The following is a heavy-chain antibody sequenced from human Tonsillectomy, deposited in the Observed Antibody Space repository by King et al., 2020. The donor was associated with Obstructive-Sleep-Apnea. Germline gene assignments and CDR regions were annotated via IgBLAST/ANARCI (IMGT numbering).Heavy chain of an antibody. Sequence: VQLQQWGAGLLTPSETLSLTCGCYGGAFSDYYWTWIRQPPGKGLDWIGEFNNSGSTNYNPFLKSLVTISVDMSKNQFSLKLTSVTAADTAVYYCARGSGAADVNWFDPWGQGALVTVSS. CDR2: FNNSGST. D-gene: IGHD6-13*01. CDR3: ARGSGAADVNWFDP. J-gene: IGHJ5*02. CDR1: GGAFSDYY. V-gene: IGHV4-34*01.